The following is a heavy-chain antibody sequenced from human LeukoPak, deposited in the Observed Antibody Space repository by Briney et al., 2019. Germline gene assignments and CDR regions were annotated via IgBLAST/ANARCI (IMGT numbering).Heavy chain of an antibody. CDR3: ARAPNYYYGDFDY. J-gene: IGHJ4*02. CDR1: GGTFSSYA. CDR2: IIPIFGTA. D-gene: IGHD3-10*01. Sequence: GASVKVSCKASGGTFSSYAISWVRQAPGQGLEWMGGIIPIFGTANYAQKFQGRVTITADESTSTAYMELSSLRSEDTAVYHCARAPNYYYGDFDYWGQGTLVTVSS. V-gene: IGHV1-69*13.